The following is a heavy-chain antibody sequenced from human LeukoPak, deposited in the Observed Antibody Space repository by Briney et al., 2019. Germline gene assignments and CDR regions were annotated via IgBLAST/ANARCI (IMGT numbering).Heavy chain of an antibody. Sequence: GGSLRLSCTASGFTFSSYSLNWVRQAPGKGLEWVSSVSTGSNYIYYADSVKGRFTISRDNDKNSLYLQMNSLRVEDTAVYYCARDHRYKKPSLAYRRFDLWGPGTLVTVSS. CDR1: GFTFSSYS. CDR2: VSTGSNYI. CDR3: ARDHRYKKPSLAYRRFDL. V-gene: IGHV3-21*01. D-gene: IGHD2-2*02. J-gene: IGHJ5*02.